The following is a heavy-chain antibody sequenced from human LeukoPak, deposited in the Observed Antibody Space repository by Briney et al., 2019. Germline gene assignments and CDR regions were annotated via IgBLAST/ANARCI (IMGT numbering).Heavy chain of an antibody. D-gene: IGHD6-19*01. CDR2: IYSGGGT. CDR1: GFTFSIYG. CDR3: ARDSSGPMY. V-gene: IGHV3-66*01. J-gene: IGHJ1*01. Sequence: GGSLRLSCAASGFTFSIYGMHWVRQAPGKGLEWVSVIYSGGGTYYADSVKGRFTISRDNSKNTMYLQMNSLRGEDTGVYYCARDSSGPMYWGQGTLVTVSS.